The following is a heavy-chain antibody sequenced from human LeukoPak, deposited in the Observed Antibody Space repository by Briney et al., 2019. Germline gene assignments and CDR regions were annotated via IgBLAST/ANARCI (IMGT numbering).Heavy chain of an antibody. CDR1: GFTLSNAY. J-gene: IGHJ5*02. CDR2: IKNKTNGGTT. D-gene: IGHD1-26*01. CDR3: TTTIVGVTTWFDP. V-gene: IGHV3-15*01. Sequence: GGPLRLSCAASGFTLSNAYMSWVRQAPGKGLEWVGRIKNKTNGGTTDYAAPVKGRFTISRDDSKNTLYLQMNSLKTEDTAVYYCTTTIVGVTTWFDPWGQGTLVTVSS.